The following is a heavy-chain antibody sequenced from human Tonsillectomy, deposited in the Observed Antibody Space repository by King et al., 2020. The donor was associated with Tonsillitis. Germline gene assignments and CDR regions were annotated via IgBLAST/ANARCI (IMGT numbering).Heavy chain of an antibody. CDR2: ISFGGSDK. CDR3: VRGYTSSSDLDY. V-gene: IGHV3-30*14. CDR1: GFSFSNYA. J-gene: IGHJ4*02. Sequence: VQLVESRGGVVQPGKSQRLSCVASGFSFSNYAMHWVRQAPGKGLEWVTTISFGGSDKYYADSVKDRFTISRDNSKNTLYLQMNNLRPDDTALYFCVRGYTSSSDLDYWGQGTLAT. D-gene: IGHD5-12*01.